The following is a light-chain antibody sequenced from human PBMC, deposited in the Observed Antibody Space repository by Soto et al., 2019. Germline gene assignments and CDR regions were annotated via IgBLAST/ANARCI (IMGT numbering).Light chain of an antibody. Sequence: DIQMTQSPPSLSASVGDTITITCRASQSISTYLNWYQLKPGRAPRLLIYATSSLHGGVPSRFSGSGSGTDFALTISSLQPEDFATYVFQETYSHPFAFGPGTKVD. J-gene: IGKJ3*01. V-gene: IGKV1-39*01. CDR1: QSISTY. CDR3: QETYSHPFA. CDR2: ATS.